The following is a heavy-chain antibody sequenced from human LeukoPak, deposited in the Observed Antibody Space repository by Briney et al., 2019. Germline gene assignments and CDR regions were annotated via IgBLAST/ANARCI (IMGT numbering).Heavy chain of an antibody. J-gene: IGHJ4*02. CDR2: ISYDGSNT. V-gene: IGHV3-30*18. CDR1: GFTFSIYG. D-gene: IGHD3-10*01. CDR3: AKDWCGSGSYDY. Sequence: PGRSLRLSCAASGFTFSIYGVHWARHAPGRGLEWLADISYDGSNTYCADSVKGRFTLSRDKSKNTLYLQMNNLRAEDTAVYYCAKDWCGSGSYDYWGQGTLVTVSS.